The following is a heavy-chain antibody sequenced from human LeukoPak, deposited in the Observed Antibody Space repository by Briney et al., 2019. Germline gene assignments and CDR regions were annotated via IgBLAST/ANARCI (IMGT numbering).Heavy chain of an antibody. CDR3: ASSLIAVAGTFHY. Sequence: PSETLSLTCSVTGGSISSYYWNWIRLPPGKGLEWIGYIYYTGSTNYSPSLKSRVTISVDTSKNQFSLKLSSVTAADTAVYYCASSLIAVAGTFHYWGQGTLVTVSS. CDR2: IYYTGST. CDR1: GGSISSYY. D-gene: IGHD6-19*01. V-gene: IGHV4-59*01. J-gene: IGHJ4*02.